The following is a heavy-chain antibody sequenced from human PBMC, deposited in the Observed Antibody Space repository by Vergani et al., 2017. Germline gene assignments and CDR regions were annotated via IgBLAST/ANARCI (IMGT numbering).Heavy chain of an antibody. CDR2: ISYDGDTT. V-gene: IGHV3-30*18. D-gene: IGHD1-1*01. CDR3: AKFPLNITTPDRGDF. CDR1: GFRFSDSG. J-gene: IGHJ4*02. Sequence: HVHMVESGGGVVQPGRSLRLSCAVSGFRFSDSGMHWVRQAPGRGLEWVALISYDGDTTYYENSVKGRFTISRDNSKNTLFLQMHSLRVEDTALYYCAKFPLNITTPDRGDFWGQGSLVTVSS.